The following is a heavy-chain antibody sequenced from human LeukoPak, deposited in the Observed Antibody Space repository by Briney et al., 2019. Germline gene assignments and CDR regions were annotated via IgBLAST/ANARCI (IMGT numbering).Heavy chain of an antibody. CDR1: GYTFTVYF. D-gene: IGHD3-22*01. CDR2: INPNSGGT. J-gene: IGHJ4*02. Sequence: GASVKVSCKASGYTFTVYFMHWVRQAPGQGVEWMGWINPNSGGTNYAQKFQGRVTMTRDTSISTAYMELSRLRSDDTAVYYCARELNYDSSGYHFDYWGQGTLVTVSS. CDR3: ARELNYDSSGYHFDY. V-gene: IGHV1-2*02.